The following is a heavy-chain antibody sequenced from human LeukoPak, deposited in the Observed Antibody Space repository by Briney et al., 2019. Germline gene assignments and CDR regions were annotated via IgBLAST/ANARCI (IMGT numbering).Heavy chain of an antibody. Sequence: ASVKVSCKASGYTFTGYYMHWVRQAPGQGLEWMGWINPNSGGTNYAQKFQGRVTMTRDTSISTAYMELSRLRSDDTAVYYCARAPPDGVFGVVIIYYFDYWGQGTLVTVSS. CDR2: INPNSGGT. CDR3: ARAPPDGVFGVVIIYYFDY. CDR1: GYTFTGYY. D-gene: IGHD3-3*01. V-gene: IGHV1-2*02. J-gene: IGHJ4*02.